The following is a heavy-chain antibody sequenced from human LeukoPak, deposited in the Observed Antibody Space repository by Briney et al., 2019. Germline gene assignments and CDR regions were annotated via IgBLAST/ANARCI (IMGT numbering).Heavy chain of an antibody. J-gene: IGHJ3*02. Sequence: SVKVSCKASGYTFTSYGISWVRQAPGQGLEWMGGIIPIFGTANYAQKFQGRVTITTDESTSTAYMELCSLRSEDTAVYYCASPDFLVVPASRGDAFDIWGQGTMVTVSS. CDR2: IIPIFGTA. CDR1: GYTFTSYG. CDR3: ASPDFLVVPASRGDAFDI. D-gene: IGHD2-2*01. V-gene: IGHV1-69*05.